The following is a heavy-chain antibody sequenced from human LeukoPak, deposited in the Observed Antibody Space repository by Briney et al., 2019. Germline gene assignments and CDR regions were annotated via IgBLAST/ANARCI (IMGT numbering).Heavy chain of an antibody. V-gene: IGHV4-59*01. CDR1: GGSISSYY. Sequence: SETLSLTCTVSGGSISSYYWTWIRQPPGKGLEWVGYIYYTGSTNYNPSLKSRVTISVDTSKNQFSLKLSSVTATDTAVYYCARGKPATDLDYWGQGTLVTVSS. CDR2: IYYTGST. CDR3: ARGKPATDLDY. D-gene: IGHD2-2*01. J-gene: IGHJ4*02.